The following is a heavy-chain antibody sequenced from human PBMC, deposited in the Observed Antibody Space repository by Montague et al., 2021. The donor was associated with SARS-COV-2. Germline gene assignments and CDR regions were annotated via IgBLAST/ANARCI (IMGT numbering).Heavy chain of an antibody. CDR2: ISSGGTTI. CDR1: GFTFSDYY. V-gene: IGHV3-11*01. CDR3: ARVSSNWSDAFDV. D-gene: IGHD6-13*01. Sequence: SLRLSCAASGFTFSDYYMSWFRQAPGKGPEWLSYISSGGTTIFYADSVKGRLTISRDNAENSLYLQVNSLRGEDTAVYYCARVSSNWSDAFDVWGQGTMVTVSS. J-gene: IGHJ3*01.